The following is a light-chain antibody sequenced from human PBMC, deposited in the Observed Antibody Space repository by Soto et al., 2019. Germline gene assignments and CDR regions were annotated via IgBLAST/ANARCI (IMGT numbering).Light chain of an antibody. CDR3: QQYNSYWT. CDR2: DAS. CDR1: QSISSW. Sequence: DIHMTHSPSTLSASEGDRVSITCRASQSISSWLAWYQQKPGKAPKLLIYDASSLESGVPSRFSGSGSGTEFTLTISSLQPDDFATYYCQQYNSYWTFGQGTKVDIK. J-gene: IGKJ1*01. V-gene: IGKV1-5*01.